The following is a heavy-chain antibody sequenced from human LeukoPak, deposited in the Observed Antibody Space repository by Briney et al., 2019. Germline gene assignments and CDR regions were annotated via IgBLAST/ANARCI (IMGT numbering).Heavy chain of an antibody. CDR3: AELGITMIGGV. CDR2: ISSSGSTI. D-gene: IGHD3-10*02. V-gene: IGHV3-48*03. CDR1: GFTFSSYC. J-gene: IGHJ6*04. Sequence: GGSLRLSCAASGFTFSSYCMTWVRQAPGKGLEWVSYISSSGSTIYHADSVKGRFTISRDNAKNSLYLQMNSLRAEDTAVYYCAELGITMIGGVWGKGTTVTISS.